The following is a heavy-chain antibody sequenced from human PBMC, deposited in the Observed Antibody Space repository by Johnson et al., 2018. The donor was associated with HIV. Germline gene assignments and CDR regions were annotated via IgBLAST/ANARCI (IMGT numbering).Heavy chain of an antibody. CDR3: ARDGVYSSPWDAFDI. D-gene: IGHD6-19*01. J-gene: IGHJ3*02. CDR2: IKEDGSEE. V-gene: IGHV3-7*05. CDR1: GFSFSNYW. Sequence: VQLVESGGGVVQPGRSLRLSCAASGFSFSNYWMSWVRQAPGKGLEWVANIKEDGSEEYDVDSMEGRFTSSRDNAKNSLYLQMDNLRVEDTAMYYCARDGVYSSPWDAFDIWGQGTMVTVSS.